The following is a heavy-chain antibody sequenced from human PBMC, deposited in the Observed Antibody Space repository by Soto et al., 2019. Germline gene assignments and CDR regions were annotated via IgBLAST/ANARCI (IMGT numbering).Heavy chain of an antibody. V-gene: IGHV3-48*04. CDR1: GFTFSSYS. D-gene: IGHD1-26*01. CDR2: ISSSSSTI. Sequence: GGSLRLSCAASGFTFSSYSMNWVRQAPGKGLEWVSYISSSSSTIYYADSVKGRFTISRDNAKNSLYLQMNSLRAEDTAVYSCAGDVREGYYYYGMDVWGQGTTVTVSS. CDR3: AGDVREGYYYYGMDV. J-gene: IGHJ6*02.